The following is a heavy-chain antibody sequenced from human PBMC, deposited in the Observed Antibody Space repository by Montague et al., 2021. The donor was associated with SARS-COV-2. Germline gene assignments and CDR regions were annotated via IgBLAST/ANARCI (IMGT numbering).Heavy chain of an antibody. CDR1: GDSLSIYF. Sequence: SETLSLTCTVSGDSLSIYFWTWIRQPPGRGLEWNGYIEYSGSTNYNSSPKSQLTMSLDMSSNQFSLKLRSVTAADTAVYYCGGVRYSTSTVDSWGHGTLVSVSS. CDR2: IEYSGST. J-gene: IGHJ5*01. D-gene: IGHD6-6*01. CDR3: GGVRYSTSTVDS. V-gene: IGHV4-59*08.